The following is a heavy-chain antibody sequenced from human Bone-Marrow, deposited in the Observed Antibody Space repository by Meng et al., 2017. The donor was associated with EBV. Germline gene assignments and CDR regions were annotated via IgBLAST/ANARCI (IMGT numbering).Heavy chain of an antibody. CDR2: IYHSGST. V-gene: IGHV4-4*02. D-gene: IGHD4-23*01. CDR3: ASLPDYGGNSGDY. Sequence: GQLQGPGPGLGTPSGTLSLPCAVSGGSISSSNWWSWVRQPPGKGLEWIGEIYHSGSTNYNPSLKSRVTISVDKSKNQFSLKLSSVTAADTAVYYCASLPDYGGNSGDYWGQGTLVTVSS. J-gene: IGHJ4*02. CDR1: GGSISSSNW.